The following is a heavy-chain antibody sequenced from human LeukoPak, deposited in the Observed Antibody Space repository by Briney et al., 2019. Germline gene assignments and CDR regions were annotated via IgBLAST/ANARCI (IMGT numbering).Heavy chain of an antibody. CDR3: AKDSRLLDYFDY. J-gene: IGHJ4*02. Sequence: GGSLRLSCAASGFTFSSYAMSWVRQAPGKGLEWVSAISGSGGSTYYADSVKGRFTISRDNSKNTLYLRMNSLRAEDTAVYYCAKDSRLLDYFDYWGQGTLVTVSS. CDR2: ISGSGGST. D-gene: IGHD2-8*02. CDR1: GFTFSSYA. V-gene: IGHV3-23*01.